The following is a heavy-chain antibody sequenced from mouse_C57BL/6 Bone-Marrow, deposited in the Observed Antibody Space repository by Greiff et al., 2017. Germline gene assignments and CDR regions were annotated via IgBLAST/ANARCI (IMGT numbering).Heavy chain of an antibody. V-gene: IGHV1-15*01. J-gene: IGHJ4*01. Sequence: QVQLKQSGAELVRPGASVTLSCKASGYTFTHYEMHWVKQTPVHGLEWIGAIDPETGGTAYNQKFKGKAILTADKSSSTAYMELRSLTSEDSAVYYCTRWLPFYAMDYWGQGTSVTVSS. D-gene: IGHD2-2*01. CDR3: TRWLPFYAMDY. CDR1: GYTFTHYE. CDR2: IDPETGGT.